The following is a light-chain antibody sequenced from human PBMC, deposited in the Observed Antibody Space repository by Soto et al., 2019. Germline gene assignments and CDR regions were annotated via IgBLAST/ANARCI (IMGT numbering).Light chain of an antibody. J-gene: IGKJ5*01. Sequence: TVLTQSPGTLPLSPGERATLSCRASQSVASNSLAWFQQKPGQAPRLLIYDTSTRATGIPDRFSGSGSGTDFTLTISRLEPEDFAVYYCQQYDKSPPISFGQGTRLEMK. CDR2: DTS. V-gene: IGKV3-20*01. CDR1: QSVASNS. CDR3: QQYDKSPPIS.